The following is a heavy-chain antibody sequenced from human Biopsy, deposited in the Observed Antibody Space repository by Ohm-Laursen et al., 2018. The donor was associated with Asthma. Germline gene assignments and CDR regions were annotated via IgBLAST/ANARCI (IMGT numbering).Heavy chain of an antibody. D-gene: IGHD5-12*01. CDR3: ARRNQWLSLSLDF. Sequence: SVKVSCKTSGDIFSSFPFSWVRQAPGQGLEWMGGINPLLGSTNYAPRFQGRFTLTADESSSTVYMELSSLTSDDTAVYYCARRNQWLSLSLDFWGQGTLVTVSS. CDR2: INPLLGST. V-gene: IGHV1-69*13. CDR1: GDIFSSFP. J-gene: IGHJ4*02.